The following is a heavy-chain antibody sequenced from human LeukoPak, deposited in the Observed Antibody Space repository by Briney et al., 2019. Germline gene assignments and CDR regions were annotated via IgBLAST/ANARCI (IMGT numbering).Heavy chain of an antibody. D-gene: IGHD3-10*01. CDR1: GASISGSGYY. Sequence: SETLSLTCAVSGASISGSGYYWGWIRQPPGMELQWIGNIYHTGSTYYNPSLKSRVTISVDTSKNQFSLKLSSMTAADTAVYYCARTRYYYNSRSYGAPYYFDYWGQGTLVTVSS. V-gene: IGHV4-39*01. CDR3: ARTRYYYNSRSYGAPYYFDY. CDR2: IYHTGST. J-gene: IGHJ4*02.